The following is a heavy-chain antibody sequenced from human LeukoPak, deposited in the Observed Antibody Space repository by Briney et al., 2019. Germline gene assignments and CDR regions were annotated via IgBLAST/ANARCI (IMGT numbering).Heavy chain of an antibody. D-gene: IGHD2-15*01. Sequence: ASVKVSCKASGYTFTSYGISWVRQAPGQGLEWMGWISAYNGNTNYAQKLQGRVTMTTDTSTSTAYMELRSLRSDDTAVYYCAKDLSRVGVVAATTTNSPFDYWGQGTLVTVSS. CDR2: ISAYNGNT. CDR3: AKDLSRVGVVAATTTNSPFDY. CDR1: GYTFTSYG. V-gene: IGHV1-18*01. J-gene: IGHJ4*02.